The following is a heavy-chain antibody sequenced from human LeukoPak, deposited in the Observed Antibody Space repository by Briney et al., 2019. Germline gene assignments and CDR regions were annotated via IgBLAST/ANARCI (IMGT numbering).Heavy chain of an antibody. Sequence: PSETLSLTCTVSGASISSYYWSWIRQPPGKGLEWIGYIYYSGSTNYNPPLKSRLTISLDTSKNQFSLKLSSVTAADTAVYYCARRSEYNWFDPWGQGTLVTVSS. CDR2: IYYSGST. CDR3: ARRSEYNWFDP. CDR1: GASISSYY. J-gene: IGHJ5*02. D-gene: IGHD3-10*01. V-gene: IGHV4-59*08.